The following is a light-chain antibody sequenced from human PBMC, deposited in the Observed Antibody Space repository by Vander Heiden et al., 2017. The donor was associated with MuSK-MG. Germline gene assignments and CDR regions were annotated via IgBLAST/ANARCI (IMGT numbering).Light chain of an antibody. V-gene: IGLV1-44*01. J-gene: IGLJ2*01. CDR1: SSNIGSNT. CDR3: AAWDDSLNGVV. CDR2: RNN. Sequence: QSVLTQPPSASGTPGPRVTISCSGSSSNIGSNTVNWYQQLPGTAPKLLIYRNNQRPSGVPDRFAGSKSGTSASPAISGLQSEEEADYYCAAWDDSLNGVVFGGGTKLTVL.